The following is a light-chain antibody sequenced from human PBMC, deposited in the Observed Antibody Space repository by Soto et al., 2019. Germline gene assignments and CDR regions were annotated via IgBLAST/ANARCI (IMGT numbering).Light chain of an antibody. V-gene: IGKV1-39*01. Sequence: DIQVTQSPSSLSASVEDRVIITCRASQSISNHLNWYQQKPGKAPKLLIFAASSLQSGVPSRFSGSRSGPDFTLTISSLQPEDFATYYCQQGYSSPPTFGQGTKVDIK. CDR1: QSISNH. J-gene: IGKJ1*01. CDR3: QQGYSSPPT. CDR2: AAS.